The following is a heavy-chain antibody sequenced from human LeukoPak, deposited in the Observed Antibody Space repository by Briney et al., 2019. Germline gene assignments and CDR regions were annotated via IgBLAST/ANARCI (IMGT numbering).Heavy chain of an antibody. CDR3: ARDRGIISDY. CDR1: GFTVSSNY. Sequence: GGSLRLSCAASGFTVSSNYMSWVRQAPGKGLEWVSAISGSGSSTYYADSVKGRFTISRDNSKNTLYLQMNSLRAEDTAVYYCARDRGIISDYWGQGTLVTVSS. J-gene: IGHJ4*02. V-gene: IGHV3-23*01. CDR2: ISGSGSST. D-gene: IGHD3-10*01.